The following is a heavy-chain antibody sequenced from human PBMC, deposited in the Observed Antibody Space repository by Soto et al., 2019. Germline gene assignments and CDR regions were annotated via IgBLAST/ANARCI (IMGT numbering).Heavy chain of an antibody. Sequence: SETLSLTCTVSGGSISSSSYYWGWIRQPPGKGLKWIGSIYYSGSTYYNPSLKSRVTISVDTSKNQFSLKLSSVTAADTAVYYCARLDYCDSSGYYQVYYFDHWGPATLVTVSS. CDR3: ARLDYCDSSGYYQVYYFDH. CDR1: GGSISSSSYY. V-gene: IGHV4-39*01. J-gene: IGHJ4*02. CDR2: IYYSGST. D-gene: IGHD3-22*01.